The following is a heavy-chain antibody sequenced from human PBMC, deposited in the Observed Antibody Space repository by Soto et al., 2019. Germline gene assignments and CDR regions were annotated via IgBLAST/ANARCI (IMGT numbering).Heavy chain of an antibody. Sequence: QVQLQESGPGLVKPSETLSLTCTVSGGSISSYYWSWIRLPPGKGLEWIEYIYYSGSTNYNPSLKSRVTISVDTSKNQFSLKLSSVTAADTAVYYCARLGLNGWFDPWGQGTLVTVSS. CDR1: GGSISSYY. CDR3: ARLGLNGWFDP. V-gene: IGHV4-59*08. J-gene: IGHJ5*02. D-gene: IGHD1-26*01. CDR2: IYYSGST.